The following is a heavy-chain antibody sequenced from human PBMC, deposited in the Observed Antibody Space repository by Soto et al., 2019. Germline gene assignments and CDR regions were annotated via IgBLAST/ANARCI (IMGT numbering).Heavy chain of an antibody. J-gene: IGHJ4*02. D-gene: IGHD5-18*01. V-gene: IGHV3-49*04. CDR2: IRSKAYGGTI. CDR3: TPEMEVIWLPLLFLDS. Sequence: PGGSLRLSCTASGFTFDHYALSWVRQAPGKGLEWVGFIRSKAYGGTIEYAASVRGRFTISRDDSKSIAYLQMNISKTEDTALYYCTPEMEVIWLPLLFLDSWGQGNLVTVSS. CDR1: GFTFDHYA.